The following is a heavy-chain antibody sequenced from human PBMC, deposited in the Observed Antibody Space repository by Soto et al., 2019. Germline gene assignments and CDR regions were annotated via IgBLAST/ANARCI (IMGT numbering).Heavy chain of an antibody. Sequence: GGSLRLSCAASGFTFSSYAMHCVRQAPGTGLEWVAVISSDGSNKYYADSVKGRFTISRDNSKNSLYLQMNSLIAEDTAVYYCARNTMNYGMDVWGQGTTVTVSS. J-gene: IGHJ6*02. D-gene: IGHD3-22*01. CDR2: ISSDGSNK. V-gene: IGHV3-30-3*01. CDR1: GFTFSSYA. CDR3: ARNTMNYGMDV.